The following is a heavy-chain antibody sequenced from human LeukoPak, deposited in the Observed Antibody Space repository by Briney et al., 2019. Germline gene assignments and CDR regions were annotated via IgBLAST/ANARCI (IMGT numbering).Heavy chain of an antibody. V-gene: IGHV4-39*01. Sequence: SETLSLTCTVSGGSISSSSYYWGWIRQPPGKGLEWTGRMHYSGIIHYNLSLKSRVTISVDTSKNQFSLKLSSVTAADTAVYYCASVYDDRYFDYWGQGTLVTVSS. CDR1: GGSISSSSYY. D-gene: IGHD5/OR15-5a*01. CDR2: MHYSGII. CDR3: ASVYDDRYFDY. J-gene: IGHJ4*02.